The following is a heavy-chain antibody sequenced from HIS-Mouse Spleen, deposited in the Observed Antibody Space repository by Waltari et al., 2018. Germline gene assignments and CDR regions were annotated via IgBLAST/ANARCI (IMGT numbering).Heavy chain of an antibody. V-gene: IGHV4-39*01. J-gene: IGHJ5*02. CDR3: ARKRTASGWFDP. D-gene: IGHD2-21*02. Sequence: QLQLQESGPGLVKPSETLSLPCTVSGCSLSSSSYYWGWIRQPPGKGLEWIGSIYYSGSTYYNPSLKSRVTISVDTSKNQFSLKLSSVTAADTAVYYCARKRTASGWFDPWGQGTLVTVSS. CDR2: IYYSGST. CDR1: GCSLSSSSYY.